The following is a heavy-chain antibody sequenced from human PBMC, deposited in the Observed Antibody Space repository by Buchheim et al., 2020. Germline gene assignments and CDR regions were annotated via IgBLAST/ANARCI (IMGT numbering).Heavy chain of an antibody. D-gene: IGHD5-24*01. V-gene: IGHV3-74*02. CDR1: GFSFSNYW. CDR2: IHSDGSTT. CDR3: ARVNDYNYESFDV. Sequence: EVQLLESGGGLVQPGGSLRLSCAASGFSFSNYWMHWVRQIPGEGLAWVSRIHSDGSTTAYADFVNGRFTISRDNAKNTLFLQMNNLRVEDSAVYFCARVNDYNYESFDVWG. J-gene: IGHJ3*01.